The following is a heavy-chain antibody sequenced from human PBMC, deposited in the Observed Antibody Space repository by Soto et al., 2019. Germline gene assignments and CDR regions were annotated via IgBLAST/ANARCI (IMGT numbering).Heavy chain of an antibody. CDR2: ISGSGGST. D-gene: IGHD6-19*01. J-gene: IGHJ6*03. CDR3: AKDPTSGWSIYYYYMDV. Sequence: GGSLRLSCAASGFTFSSYAMSWVRQAPGKGLEWVSAISGSGGSTYYADSVKGRFTISRDNSKNTLYLQMNSLRAEDTAVYYCAKDPTSGWSIYYYYMDVWGKGTTVTVSS. CDR1: GFTFSSYA. V-gene: IGHV3-23*01.